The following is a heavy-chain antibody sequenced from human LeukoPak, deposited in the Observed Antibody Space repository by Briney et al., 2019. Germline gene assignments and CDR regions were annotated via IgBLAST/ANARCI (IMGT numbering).Heavy chain of an antibody. J-gene: IGHJ5*02. CDR1: GFTFSDYY. V-gene: IGHV3-11*01. CDR2: ISNSGNTI. Sequence: GGSLRLSCAASGFTFSDYYMSWIRQAPGKGREWVSYISNSGNTISYADSVKGRFSISRDNAKNSLYLQMNSQRAEDTAVYYCARDKHNSGWNWFGPGGQGILVTVSS. CDR3: ARDKHNSGWNWFGP. D-gene: IGHD5-12*01.